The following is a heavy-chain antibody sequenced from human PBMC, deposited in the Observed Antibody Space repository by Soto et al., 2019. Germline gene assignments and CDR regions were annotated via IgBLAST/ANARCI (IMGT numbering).Heavy chain of an antibody. CDR2: LYWDDVK. CDR3: AHSEQIQLWGGFDY. V-gene: IGHV2-5*02. CDR1: GFSLSTSGVG. D-gene: IGHD5-18*01. J-gene: IGHJ4*02. Sequence: QITLKESGPTLVKPTQTLTLTCTFSGFSLSTSGVGVGWIRQPPGKALDWLALLYWDDVKRYSPSLKSRLSNTKDTSKNQVVLTMTNMDPVDTATYNSAHSEQIQLWGGFDYWGQGTLVTVSS.